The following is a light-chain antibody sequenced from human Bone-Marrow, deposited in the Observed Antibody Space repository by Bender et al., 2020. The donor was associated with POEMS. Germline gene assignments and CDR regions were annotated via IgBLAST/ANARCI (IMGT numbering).Light chain of an antibody. J-gene: IGLJ3*02. CDR2: NNE. V-gene: IGLV1-40*01. CDR1: SSNMGAGYG. Sequence: QSVLTQPPSVSGAPGQTVTISCTGTSSNMGAGYGVNWYQQLPGTAPKLLIYNNENRHSGDPDRISGSKSGTSASLAITGLQAEDEADYYCQSYDISLSGWGFGGGTKLTGL. CDR3: QSYDISLSGWG.